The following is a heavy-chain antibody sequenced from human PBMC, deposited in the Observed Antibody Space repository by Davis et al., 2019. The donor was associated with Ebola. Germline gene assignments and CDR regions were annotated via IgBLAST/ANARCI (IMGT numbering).Heavy chain of an antibody. V-gene: IGHV1-18*01. Sequence: ASVKVSCKASGGTFSSYTITWVRQAPGQGLEWMGRISVYNGETIYAQRFQDRVTMTTDTSTSTAYMEVRSLRSDDTAVYYCARLWQTFEYWGQGTLVTVSS. CDR1: GGTFSSYT. CDR2: ISVYNGET. J-gene: IGHJ4*02. CDR3: ARLWQTFEY.